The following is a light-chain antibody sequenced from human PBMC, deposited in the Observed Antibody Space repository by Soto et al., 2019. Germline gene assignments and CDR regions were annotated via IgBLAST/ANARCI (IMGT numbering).Light chain of an antibody. V-gene: IGKV2-40*01. CDR2: TLS. CDR3: LQRTQSPYT. J-gene: IGKJ2*01. Sequence: DIVMTQTPLFLPVTPGEPASISCRSSQSLLDSNDGNTYLDWYLQKPGQSPQLLIYTLSYRACGDPDRFSGSGSGTDFTLKISRVEAEDVGVYYCLQRTQSPYTFGQGTKLDFK. CDR1: QSLLDSNDGNTY.